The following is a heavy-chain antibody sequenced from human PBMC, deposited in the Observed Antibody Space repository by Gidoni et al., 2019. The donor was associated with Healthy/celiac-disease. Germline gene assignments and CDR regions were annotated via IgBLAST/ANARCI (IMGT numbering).Heavy chain of an antibody. J-gene: IGHJ6*03. V-gene: IGHV3-7*01. Sequence: EVQLVESGGGLVQPGGSLRLSCAASGFTFSSYWMSWVRQAPGKGLEWVANIKQDGSEKYYVDSVKGRFTISRDNAKNSLYLQMNSLRAEDTAVYYCARDGVAAAYYYYYYYYMDVWGKGTTVTVSS. CDR1: GFTFSSYW. CDR2: IKQDGSEK. CDR3: ARDGVAAAYYYYYYYYMDV. D-gene: IGHD6-13*01.